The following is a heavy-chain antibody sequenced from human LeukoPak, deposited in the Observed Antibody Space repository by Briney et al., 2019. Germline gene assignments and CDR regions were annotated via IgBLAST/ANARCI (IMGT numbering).Heavy chain of an antibody. CDR2: INWNGGST. D-gene: IGHD2-2*01. CDR1: GFTFDDYG. Sequence: GGSLRLSWAASGFTFDDYGMSWVRQAPGKGLEWVSGINWNGGSTGYADSVKGRFTISRDNAKNSLYLQMNSLRAEDTALYYCARVWGGYCSSTSCYGAFDIWGQGTMVTVSS. J-gene: IGHJ3*02. CDR3: ARVWGGYCSSTSCYGAFDI. V-gene: IGHV3-20*04.